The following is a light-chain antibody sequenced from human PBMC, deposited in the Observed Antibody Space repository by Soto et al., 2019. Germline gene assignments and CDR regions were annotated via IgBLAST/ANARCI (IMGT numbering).Light chain of an antibody. CDR2: DAS. CDR1: QTISTW. V-gene: IGKV1-5*01. J-gene: IGKJ1*01. Sequence: DILVTQSPPPLSXSXRXXXTXXXRASQTISTWMAWYQQKPGKAPKLLVYDASTLQSGVASRFSGSGSGTEFTLIISGLQPDDSATYYCQQYTNTNNPWMFGQGTKVDIK. CDR3: QQYTNTNNPWM.